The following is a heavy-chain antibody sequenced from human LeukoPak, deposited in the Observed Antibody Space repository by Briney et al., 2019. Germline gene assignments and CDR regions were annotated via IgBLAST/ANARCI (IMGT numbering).Heavy chain of an antibody. CDR3: ARGHSSGWLYSFDY. J-gene: IGHJ4*02. V-gene: IGHV1-8*01. D-gene: IGHD6-19*01. Sequence: SVKVSCKASGYTFTSYDINWVRPATGQGRDGMGWMNPNSWNICYAKKFQGRVTTTRNTSISTAYMELTTLRSEDTAVYYWARGHSSGWLYSFDYWGQGTLVTVSS. CDR2: MNPNSWNI. CDR1: GYTFTSYD.